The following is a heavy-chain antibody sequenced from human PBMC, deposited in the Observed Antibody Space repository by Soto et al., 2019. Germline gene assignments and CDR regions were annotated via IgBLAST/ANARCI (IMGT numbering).Heavy chain of an antibody. J-gene: IGHJ2*01. Sequence: QVQLQESGPGLVKPSETLSLTCTVSGDSISSYYWSWTRQPPGQGLEWIGYIYYSGSTDYTDYNPSLKSRVVLSVDTSKNQFSLNLSSVTATDTAVDYCARQPRRGDSYVDYVWYFDLWGRGTLVTVSS. CDR1: GDSISSYY. D-gene: IGHD4-17*01. CDR3: ARQPRRGDSYVDYVWYFDL. CDR2: IYYSGSTDYT. V-gene: IGHV4-59*08.